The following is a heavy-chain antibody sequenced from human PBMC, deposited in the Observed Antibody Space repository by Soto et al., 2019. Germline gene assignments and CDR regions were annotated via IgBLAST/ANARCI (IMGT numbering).Heavy chain of an antibody. CDR3: AKDPPAYDFWSGYSDY. V-gene: IGHV3-23*01. Sequence: GGSLRLSCAASGFTFSSYAMSWVRQAPGKGLEWVSAISGSGGSTYYADSVKGRFTISRDNSKNTLYLQMNSLRAEDTALYYCAKDPPAYDFWSGYSDYWGQGTLVTVSS. D-gene: IGHD3-3*01. CDR2: ISGSGGST. CDR1: GFTFSSYA. J-gene: IGHJ4*02.